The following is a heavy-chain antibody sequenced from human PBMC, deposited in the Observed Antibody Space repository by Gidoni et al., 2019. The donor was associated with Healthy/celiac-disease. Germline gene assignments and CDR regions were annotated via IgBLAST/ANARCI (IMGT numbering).Heavy chain of an antibody. CDR3: TTDSLLAIVDYWYFNV. V-gene: IGHV3-15*01. J-gene: IGHJ2*01. Sequence: EMQLVESGGGFIKPGGSLRLSCEVSGFTFSNAWMSWVRQAPGKGLEWVGRIKRMIEGGTTDYAAPVRGRFVLSRDDSKNTIYLQMNSLKIEDTAVYYCTTDSLLAIVDYWYFNVWGRGTLVTVSS. CDR2: IKRMIEGGTT. CDR1: GFTFSNAW. D-gene: IGHD5-12*01.